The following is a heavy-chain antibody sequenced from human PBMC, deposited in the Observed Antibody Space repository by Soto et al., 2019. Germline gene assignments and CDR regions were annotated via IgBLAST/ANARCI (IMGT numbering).Heavy chain of an antibody. Sequence: EVQLAESGGGMVQPGGSLRLSCVASGFTFSSYDMHWVRQAPGKGLEYVSSISSNGGTTYYGNSVKGSFTISRDNSKNTLYLQLGSLRAEDMAVYYCVSRVAGNYDYWGQGTLVTVSS. CDR3: VSRVAGNYDY. V-gene: IGHV3-64*01. CDR2: ISSNGGTT. J-gene: IGHJ4*02. CDR1: GFTFSSYD. D-gene: IGHD1-7*01.